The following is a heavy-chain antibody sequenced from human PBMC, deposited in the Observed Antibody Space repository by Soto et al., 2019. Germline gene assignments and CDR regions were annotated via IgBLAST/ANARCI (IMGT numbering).Heavy chain of an antibody. D-gene: IGHD3-10*01. J-gene: IGHJ4*02. Sequence: GGSLRLSCAASGLTFISYDMTWVRQAPGKGLEWVSAISGSGGSTNYGDSVKGRFTISRDNSKNTLFMQMNSLRAEDTAVYYCAIRGLSKSEVRGYFDYWGRGTLVTVSS. CDR2: ISGSGGST. V-gene: IGHV3-23*01. CDR1: GLTFISYD. CDR3: AIRGLSKSEVRGYFDY.